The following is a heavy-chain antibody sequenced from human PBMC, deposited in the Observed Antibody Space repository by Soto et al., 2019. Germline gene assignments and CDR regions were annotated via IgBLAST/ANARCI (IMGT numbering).Heavy chain of an antibody. CDR3: ARLWDTEHYYGMDV. CDR1: GDSVSSNSAA. J-gene: IGHJ6*02. CDR2: TYYRSKWYN. V-gene: IGHV6-1*01. D-gene: IGHD5-18*01. Sequence: PSQNLSLTCAIAGDSVSSNSAAWNWIRQSPSRGLEWLGRTYYRSKWYNDYAVSVKSRITINPGTSKNQFSLQLNSVTPEDTAVYYCARLWDTEHYYGMDVWGQGTTVTVS.